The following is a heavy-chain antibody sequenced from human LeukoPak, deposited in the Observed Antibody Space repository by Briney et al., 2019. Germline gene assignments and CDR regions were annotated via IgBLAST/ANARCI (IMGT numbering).Heavy chain of an antibody. CDR2: INWNGGSI. V-gene: IGHV3-20*04. CDR3: AKAPRFGELDY. J-gene: IGHJ4*02. CDR1: GFTFDDYG. D-gene: IGHD3-10*02. Sequence: GGSLRLSCAASGFTFDDYGMSWVRQAPGKGLEWVSGINWNGGSIGYADSVKGRFTISRNNAKNSLCLQMNSLRAEDTALYYCAKAPRFGELDYWGQGTLVTVSS.